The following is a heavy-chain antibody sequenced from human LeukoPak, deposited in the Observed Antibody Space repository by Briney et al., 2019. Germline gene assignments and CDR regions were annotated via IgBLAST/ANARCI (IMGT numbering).Heavy chain of an antibody. CDR2: INHSGST. V-gene: IGHV4-34*01. Sequence: SETLSLTCAVYGGSFSGYYWSWIRQPPGKGLEWIGEINHSGSTNYNPSLKSRVTISVDTSKNQFSLKLSSVTAADTAVYYCARSGQLVDDYWGQGTLVTVSS. J-gene: IGHJ4*02. CDR3: ARSGQLVDDY. CDR1: GGSFSGYY. D-gene: IGHD6-6*01.